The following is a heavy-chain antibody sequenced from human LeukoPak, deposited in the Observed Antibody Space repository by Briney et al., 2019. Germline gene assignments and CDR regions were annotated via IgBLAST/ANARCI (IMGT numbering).Heavy chain of an antibody. J-gene: IGHJ5*02. V-gene: IGHV3-23*01. Sequence: GGSLRLSWTASGFRFRNYAMNWVRQAPGKGLEWVSVISGGGSSTNYADSVKGRFTISRENSKNTLYLQMNSLRAEDTAVYYCAHTDSYYFDSGMVSWGQGALVTVSS. D-gene: IGHD3-22*01. CDR2: ISGGGSST. CDR3: AHTDSYYFDSGMVS. CDR1: GFRFRNYA.